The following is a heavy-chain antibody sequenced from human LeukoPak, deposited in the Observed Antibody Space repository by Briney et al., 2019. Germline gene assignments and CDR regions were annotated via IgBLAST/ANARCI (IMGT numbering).Heavy chain of an antibody. V-gene: IGHV4-59*01. CDR1: GGSISSYY. D-gene: IGHD6-6*01. Sequence: SETLSLTCTVSGGSISSYYWSWIRQPPGKGLEWIGYIYYSGSTNYNPSLKSRVTISVDTSKNQFSLKLSSVTAADTAVYYCARYSSSSSDFDYWGQGTLVTVSS. CDR2: IYYSGST. CDR3: ARYSSSSSDFDY. J-gene: IGHJ4*02.